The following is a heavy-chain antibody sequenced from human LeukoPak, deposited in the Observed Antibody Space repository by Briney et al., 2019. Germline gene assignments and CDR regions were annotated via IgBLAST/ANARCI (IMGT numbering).Heavy chain of an antibody. Sequence: PGGSLRLSCAASGFTFSSYAMSWVRQAPGKGLEWVSVIYSGGSTYYADSVKGRFTISRDNSKNTLYLQMNSLRAEDTAVYYCARGRAGYDILTGYHSPGYYFDYWGQGTLVTVSS. D-gene: IGHD3-9*01. CDR3: ARGRAGYDILTGYHSPGYYFDY. J-gene: IGHJ4*02. V-gene: IGHV3-66*01. CDR1: GFTFSSYA. CDR2: IYSGGST.